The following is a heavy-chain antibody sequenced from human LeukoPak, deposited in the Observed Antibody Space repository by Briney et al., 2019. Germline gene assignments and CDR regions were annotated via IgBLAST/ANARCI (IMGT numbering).Heavy chain of an antibody. CDR3: VAAAGTALDY. CDR1: GYTFTSYG. Sequence: ASVKVPCKASGYTFTSYGISWVRQAPGQGLEWMGWISAYNGNTNYAQKLQGRVTMTTDTSTSTAYMELRSLRSDDTAVYYCVAAAGTALDYWGQGTLVTVSS. CDR2: ISAYNGNT. J-gene: IGHJ4*02. V-gene: IGHV1-18*01. D-gene: IGHD6-13*01.